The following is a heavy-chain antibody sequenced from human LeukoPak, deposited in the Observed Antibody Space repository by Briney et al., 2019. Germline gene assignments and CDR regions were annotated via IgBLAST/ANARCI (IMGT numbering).Heavy chain of an antibody. Sequence: PSQTLSLTCTVSGGSISSGDYYWSWIRQPPGKGLEWIGYIYYSGSTYYNPSLKSRVTISVDTSKNQFSLKLSSVTAADTAVYYCARYNWNYDSRYYYYYYMDVWGKGTTVTVSS. D-gene: IGHD1-7*01. J-gene: IGHJ6*03. V-gene: IGHV4-30-4*01. CDR3: ARYNWNYDSRYYYYYYMDV. CDR2: IYYSGST. CDR1: GGSISSGDYY.